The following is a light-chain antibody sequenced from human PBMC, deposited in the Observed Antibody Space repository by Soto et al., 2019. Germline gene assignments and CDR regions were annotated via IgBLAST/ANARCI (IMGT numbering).Light chain of an antibody. V-gene: IGLV1-40*01. CDR1: SSNIGADYD. CDR3: QSYDSTLTSVV. Sequence: QSVLTQPPSVLGVPGQRVTIACTGSSSNIGADYDVHWYQQVPGSAPKLLIYGQNNRPSGVPDRFSGSKSGTSASLAITGRQAEDEDDYYCQSYDSTLTSVVFGGGTKLTVL. CDR2: GQN. J-gene: IGLJ2*01.